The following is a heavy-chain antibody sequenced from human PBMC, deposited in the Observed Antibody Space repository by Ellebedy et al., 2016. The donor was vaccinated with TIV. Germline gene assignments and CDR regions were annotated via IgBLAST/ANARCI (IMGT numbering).Heavy chain of an antibody. CDR2: ISSSGSTI. CDR1: GFTFSSYE. J-gene: IGHJ4*02. V-gene: IGHV3-48*03. CDR3: ARVKMTTVTPDY. Sequence: PGGSLRLSCAASGFTFSSYEMNWVRQAPGKGLEWVSYISSSGSTIYYADSVKGRFTISRDNAKNSLFLQMSSLTAEDTAVYYCARVKMTTVTPDYWGQGTLVTVSS. D-gene: IGHD4-17*01.